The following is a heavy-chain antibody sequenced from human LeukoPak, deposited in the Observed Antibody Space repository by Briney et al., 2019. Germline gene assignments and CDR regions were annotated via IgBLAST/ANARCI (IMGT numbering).Heavy chain of an antibody. V-gene: IGHV4-59*01. CDR2: IFYSGGT. D-gene: IGHD1-26*01. Sequence: GSLRLSCAASGFTFSCYSMSCIRQTPGKGLEWIGNIFYSGGTYYSPSLTSRVTISLDTSRNQFSLKLSSVTAADTAVFYCTRGANVGSNWGQGTLVTVSS. CDR3: TRGANVGSN. J-gene: IGHJ4*02. CDR1: GFTFSCYS.